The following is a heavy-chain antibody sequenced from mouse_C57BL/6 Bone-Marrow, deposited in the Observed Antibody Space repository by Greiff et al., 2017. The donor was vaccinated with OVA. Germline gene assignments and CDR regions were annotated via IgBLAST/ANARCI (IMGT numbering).Heavy chain of an antibody. CDR1: GFTFSSYG. J-gene: IGHJ2*01. Sequence: EVKLVESGGDLVKPGGSLKLSCAASGFTFSSYGMSWVRQTPDKRLEWVATISSGGSYTYYPDSVKGQFTISRDNAKNTLYLQMSSLKSEDTAMYYCARHPYGNYSYWGQGTTLTVSS. CDR3: ARHPYGNYSY. CDR2: ISSGGSYT. D-gene: IGHD2-1*01. V-gene: IGHV5-6*01.